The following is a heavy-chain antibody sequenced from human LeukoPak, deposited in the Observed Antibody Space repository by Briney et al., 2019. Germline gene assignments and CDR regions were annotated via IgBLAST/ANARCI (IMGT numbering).Heavy chain of an antibody. CDR2: INPNNGGT. J-gene: IGHJ4*02. Sequence: GGSVKVSCQASGYTLTGHYMHWLGQAPGQGLEWMGWINPNNGGTHNLHKFHARVAKPSHTSISTAYMELSRLRSDDTAVYYCARSLYCSSTSCYTFDYWGQGTLGTVSS. D-gene: IGHD2-2*02. V-gene: IGHV1-2*02. CDR3: ARSLYCSSTSCYTFDY. CDR1: GYTLTGHY.